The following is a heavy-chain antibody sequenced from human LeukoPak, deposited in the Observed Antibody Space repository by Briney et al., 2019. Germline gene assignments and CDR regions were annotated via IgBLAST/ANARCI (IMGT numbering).Heavy chain of an antibody. CDR3: ARGGGLDV. J-gene: IGHJ6*02. CDR2: INHNGNVN. Sequence: GGSLRLSCAASGFTFSSYWMNWARQAPGKGLEWVASINHNGNVNYYVDSVKGRFTISRDNAKNSLYLQMSNLRSEDTAVYFCARGGGLDVWGQGATVTVSS. D-gene: IGHD3-16*01. V-gene: IGHV3-7*03. CDR1: GFTFSSYW.